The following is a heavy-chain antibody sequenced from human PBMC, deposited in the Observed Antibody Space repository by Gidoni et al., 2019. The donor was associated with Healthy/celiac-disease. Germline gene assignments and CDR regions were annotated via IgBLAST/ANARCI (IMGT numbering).Heavy chain of an antibody. CDR2: IYSGGST. Sequence: QLQLQESGPGLVKPSETLSRTCPVSGGSTRSSSYYWGWIRPPPGKGLEWSGSIYSGGSTDYNPSLKSRVTISVDTSINQFSLKLSSVTAADTAVYYCARVRPAQWLSGEVDYWGQGTLVTVSS. CDR1: GGSTRSSSYY. J-gene: IGHJ4*02. CDR3: ARVRPAQWLSGEVDY. D-gene: IGHD6-19*01. V-gene: IGHV4-39*01.